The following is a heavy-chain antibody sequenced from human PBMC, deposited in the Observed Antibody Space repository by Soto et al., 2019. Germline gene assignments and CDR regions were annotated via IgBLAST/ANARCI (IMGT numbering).Heavy chain of an antibody. CDR3: ARDSPSATFEAYSSGWYAGNDAFDI. Sequence: GGSLRLSCAASGFTFSSYSMNWVRQAPGKGLEWVSSISSSSSYIYYADSVKGRFTISRDNAKNSLYLQMNSLRAEDTAVYYCARDSPSATFEAYSSGWYAGNDAFDIWGQGTMVTVSS. D-gene: IGHD6-19*01. J-gene: IGHJ3*02. V-gene: IGHV3-21*01. CDR1: GFTFSSYS. CDR2: ISSSSSYI.